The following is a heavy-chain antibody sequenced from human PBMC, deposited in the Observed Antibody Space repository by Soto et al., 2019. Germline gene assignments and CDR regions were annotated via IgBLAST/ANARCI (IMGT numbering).Heavy chain of an antibody. Sequence: GASVKVSCKASGYTLTSYGLHWVRQAPGERLEWMAWINTGNGDTKYSQKFQDRVTITRETSASSAYMDLSSLRSEDTAVYYCARGRSQFRAGDTSVNYFDYWGQGTLVTVSS. D-gene: IGHD1-26*01. CDR3: ARGRSQFRAGDTSVNYFDY. J-gene: IGHJ4*02. CDR2: INTGNGDT. V-gene: IGHV1-3*04. CDR1: GYTLTSYG.